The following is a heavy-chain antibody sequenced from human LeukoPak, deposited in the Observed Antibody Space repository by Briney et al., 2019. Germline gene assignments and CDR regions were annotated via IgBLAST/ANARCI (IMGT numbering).Heavy chain of an antibody. CDR1: GYSISSSNW. D-gene: IGHD6-19*01. V-gene: IGHV4-28*03. CDR3: ARGRRNSSGWYPVSYFDY. J-gene: IGHJ4*02. Sequence: SETLSLTCAVSGYSISSSNWWGWIRQPPGKGLEWIGYIYYSGSTNYNPSLKSRVTISVDTSKNQFSLKLSSVTAADTAVYYCARGRRNSSGWYPVSYFDYWGQGTLVTVSS. CDR2: IYYSGST.